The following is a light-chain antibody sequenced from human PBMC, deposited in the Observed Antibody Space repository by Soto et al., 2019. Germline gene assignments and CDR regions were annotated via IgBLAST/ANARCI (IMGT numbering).Light chain of an antibody. CDR2: GAF. J-gene: IGKJ5*01. Sequence: PGERATLSCRASPSVTNYLAWYQQKPGQPPRLLIYGAFNRATGIPDRFSGSGSGTDLTITISRLEPEDCEVYYCQHYGRSLRTFGQGTRLEIK. CDR3: QHYGRSLRT. V-gene: IGKV3-20*01. CDR1: PSVTNY.